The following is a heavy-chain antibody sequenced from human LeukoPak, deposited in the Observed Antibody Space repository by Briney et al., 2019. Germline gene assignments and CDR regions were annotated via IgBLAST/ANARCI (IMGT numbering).Heavy chain of an antibody. CDR3: ARLRRSRLAEFDY. CDR1: GGSISSGTYY. D-gene: IGHD3-3*02. CDR2: IYYSGST. V-gene: IGHV4-39*07. Sequence: SSETLSLTCTVSGGSISSGTYYWGWIRQPPGKGLEWIGNIYYSGSTHYNPSLKSRVTISVDTSKNQFSLKLSSLTAADTAVYYCARLRRSRLAEFDYWGQGTLVTVSS. J-gene: IGHJ4*02.